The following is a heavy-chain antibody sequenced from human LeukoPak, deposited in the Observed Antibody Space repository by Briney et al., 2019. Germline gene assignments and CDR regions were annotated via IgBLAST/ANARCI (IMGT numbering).Heavy chain of an antibody. D-gene: IGHD3-10*01. CDR1: GFTFGSHT. V-gene: IGHV3-48*02. CDR3: ARRPYGSGTQDYFDQ. Sequence: GGSLILCCAASGFTFGSHTMNWVRQAPGKGLEWLSYMSGNSATIHYADSVKGRFTISRDNARKSLYLQMNSLRDDDTAVYYCARRPYGSGTQDYFDQWGQGILVTVSP. J-gene: IGHJ4*02. CDR2: MSGNSATI.